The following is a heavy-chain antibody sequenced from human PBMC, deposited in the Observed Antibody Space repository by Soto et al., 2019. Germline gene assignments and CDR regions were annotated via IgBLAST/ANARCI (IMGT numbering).Heavy chain of an antibody. CDR3: ARDRLVPYGYGMDV. D-gene: IGHD2-2*01. Sequence: QMQLVESGGGVVQPGRSLRLSCAASGFTFRSYGIHWVRQAPGKGLEWVALIWFDGSKKYYVDSVKGRFAVSRDNSKNTPYLQMNSLGVEDTAVYYCARDRLVPYGYGMDVWGQGTTVTVSS. J-gene: IGHJ6*02. CDR2: IWFDGSKK. CDR1: GFTFRSYG. V-gene: IGHV3-33*01.